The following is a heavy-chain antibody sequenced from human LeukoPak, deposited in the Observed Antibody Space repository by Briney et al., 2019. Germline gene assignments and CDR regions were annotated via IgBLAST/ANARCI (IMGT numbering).Heavy chain of an antibody. Sequence: GGSLRLSCAASGFTFDDYGTSWVRHAPGRALEWVSSITSSGTYIFYADSVKGRFTISRDNAKNSLYLQMNSLGPEDTAVYYCARDPYSGNYGNYYYYYMDVWGKGTTVTISS. CDR2: ITSSGTYI. J-gene: IGHJ6*03. V-gene: IGHV3-21*01. D-gene: IGHD1-26*01. CDR3: ARDPYSGNYGNYYYYYMDV. CDR1: GFTFDDYG.